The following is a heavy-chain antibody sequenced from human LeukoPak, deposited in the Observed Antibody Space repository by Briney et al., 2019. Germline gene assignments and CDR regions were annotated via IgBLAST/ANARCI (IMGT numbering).Heavy chain of an antibody. D-gene: IGHD5-18*01. CDR3: ARASVTPMGILDY. Sequence: PSQTLSLTCTVSGGSISSGGYFWSWIRQHPGKGLEWIGYIYYSGSTYYNPSLKSRVTISKDTSKNQFSLKLSSVTAADTAVYYCARASVTPMGILDYWGQGTLVTVSS. CDR2: IYYSGST. J-gene: IGHJ4*02. CDR1: GGSISSGGYF. V-gene: IGHV4-31*03.